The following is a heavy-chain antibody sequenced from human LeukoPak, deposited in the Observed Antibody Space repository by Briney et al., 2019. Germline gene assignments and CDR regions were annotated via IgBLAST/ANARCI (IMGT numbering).Heavy chain of an antibody. CDR2: VSDRGGT. J-gene: IGHJ4*02. CDR1: GGSISGYY. V-gene: IGHV4-59*01. D-gene: IGHD5-12*01. Sequence: SETLSLTCTVSGGSISGYYWTWIRQPPGKGLEWIGYVSDRGGTNYNPSLKSRVTISVDTSKNQFSLKLRSVTAADTAVYYCARDGGYDRPGIDYWGQGTLVTVSS. CDR3: ARDGGYDRPGIDY.